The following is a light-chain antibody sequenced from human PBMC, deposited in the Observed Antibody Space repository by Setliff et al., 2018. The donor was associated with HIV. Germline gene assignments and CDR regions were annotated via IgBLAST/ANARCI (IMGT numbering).Light chain of an antibody. CDR1: QSISDW. J-gene: IGKJ4*01. CDR2: KAS. V-gene: IGKV1-5*03. Sequence: DIQMTQSLSTLSASVGDGVSITCRASQSISDWLAWYQQKPGKAPKLLIYKASSLESGVPSRFSGSGSGTEFTLTISSLQPDDFATYYCQQYKTYPSSFGGGTKVDIK. CDR3: QQYKTYPSS.